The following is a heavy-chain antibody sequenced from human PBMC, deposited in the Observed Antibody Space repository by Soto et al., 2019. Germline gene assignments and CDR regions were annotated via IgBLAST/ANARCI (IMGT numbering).Heavy chain of an antibody. CDR1: GYTFTDHY. Sequence: QVQLVQSGAEVKEPGASVKVSCKASGYTFTDHYMHWVRQAPGQGLEWMGWINTNSGGTKSAQQFQGRVTMTRDTSTSTAYMELNRLRFDDTAVYYRARGKEIPDYWNFDLWGRGTLVTVSS. V-gene: IGHV1-2*02. CDR3: ARGKEIPDYWNFDL. CDR2: INTNSGGT. J-gene: IGHJ2*01. D-gene: IGHD2-2*02.